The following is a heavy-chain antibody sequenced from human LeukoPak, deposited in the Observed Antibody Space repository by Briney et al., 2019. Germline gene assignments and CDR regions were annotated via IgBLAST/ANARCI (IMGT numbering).Heavy chain of an antibody. V-gene: IGHV3-9*01. CDR2: ISWNSRSV. CDR3: VRSYSSHWQHFFDY. Sequence: GGSLRLSCAASGFTFDDYAMHWVRQAPGKGLEWVSGISWNSRSVGDADSLEGRFTVSRDNAKNSLYLQMNSLRADDTALYYCVRSYSSHWQHFFDYWGQGTLVTVSS. D-gene: IGHD6-19*01. CDR1: GFTFDDYA. J-gene: IGHJ4*02.